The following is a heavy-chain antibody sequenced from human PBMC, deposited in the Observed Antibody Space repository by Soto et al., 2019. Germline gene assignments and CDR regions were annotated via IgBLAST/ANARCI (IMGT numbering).Heavy chain of an antibody. Sequence: PGGSLRLSCAAPGFTFSSYAMHWVRQAPGKGLEWVAVISYDGSNKYYADSVKGRFTISRDNSKNTLYLQMNSLRAEDTAVYYCARPLDYYDSSGYYYPDAFDIWGQGTMVTVSS. J-gene: IGHJ3*02. CDR3: ARPLDYYDSSGYYYPDAFDI. D-gene: IGHD3-22*01. V-gene: IGHV3-30-3*01. CDR2: ISYDGSNK. CDR1: GFTFSSYA.